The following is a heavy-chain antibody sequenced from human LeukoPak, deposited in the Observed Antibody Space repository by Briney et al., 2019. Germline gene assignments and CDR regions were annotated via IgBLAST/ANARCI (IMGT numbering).Heavy chain of an antibody. CDR2: IYPDDSET. Sequence: GESLKISCQGSGYSFTGYWIGWVRQMPGKGLEWMGIIYPDDSETKYSPSFQGQVTISVDKSINTAYLHWRKLKASEHANYYWARYFGGTYPKGWFDPWGQGTLVTVSS. D-gene: IGHD3-9*01. J-gene: IGHJ5*02. CDR1: GYSFTGYW. V-gene: IGHV5-51*01. CDR3: ARYFGGTYPKGWFDP.